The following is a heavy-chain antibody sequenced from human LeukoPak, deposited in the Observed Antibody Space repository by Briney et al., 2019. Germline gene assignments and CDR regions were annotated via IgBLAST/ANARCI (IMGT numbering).Heavy chain of an antibody. D-gene: IGHD5-18*01. CDR1: GGSLSRYY. J-gene: IGHJ3*02. CDR3: ARSEYSYGADAFDI. V-gene: IGHV4-59*01. Sequence: SETLSLTCTVSGGSLSRYYWSWLRQPPGKGLEGIGYIYYSGSTNYSPSLKSRVTISVDTSKNQFSLKLSSVTAADTAVYYCARSEYSYGADAFDIWGQGTMVTVSS. CDR2: IYYSGST.